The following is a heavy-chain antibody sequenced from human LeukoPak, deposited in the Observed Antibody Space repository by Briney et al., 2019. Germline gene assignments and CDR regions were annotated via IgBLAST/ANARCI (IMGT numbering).Heavy chain of an antibody. CDR3: AKRAAPLYGMDV. CDR1: GLTFSSYA. CDR2: ISGSGGST. D-gene: IGHD6-25*01. J-gene: IGHJ6*02. V-gene: IGHV3-23*01. Sequence: GALRLSCAASGLTFSSYAMSWVRQAPGKGLEWVSAISGSGGSTYYADSVKGRFTISRDNSKNTLYLQMNSLRAEDTAVYYCAKRAAPLYGMDVWGQGTTVTVSS.